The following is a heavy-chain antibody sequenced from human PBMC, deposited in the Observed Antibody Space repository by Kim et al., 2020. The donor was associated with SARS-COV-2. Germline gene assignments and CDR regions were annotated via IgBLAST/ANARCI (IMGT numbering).Heavy chain of an antibody. CDR2: INHSGST. J-gene: IGHJ6*03. Sequence: SETLSLTCAVYGGSFSGYYWSWIRQPPGKGLEWIGEINHSGSTNYNPSLKSRVTISVDTSKNQFSLKLSSVTAADTAVYYCARKGSTRSYYMDVWGKGTTVTVSS. V-gene: IGHV4-34*01. CDR1: GGSFSGYY. CDR3: ARKGSTRSYYMDV. D-gene: IGHD2-2*01.